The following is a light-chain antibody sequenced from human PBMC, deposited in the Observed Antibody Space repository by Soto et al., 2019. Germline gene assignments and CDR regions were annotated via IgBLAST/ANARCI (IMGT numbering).Light chain of an antibody. CDR2: SAS. V-gene: IGKV1-39*01. J-gene: IGKJ5*01. CDR1: QDIGNF. CDR3: QQSFTVPIT. Sequence: DIQMTQSPSSLSAFVGDRVTITCRASQDIGNFLAWYQQKPGKAPKFLIYSASTLQRGVPSRFGGSGSGTDFTLTITGLQPEDFATYYCQQSFTVPITFGQGTRLE.